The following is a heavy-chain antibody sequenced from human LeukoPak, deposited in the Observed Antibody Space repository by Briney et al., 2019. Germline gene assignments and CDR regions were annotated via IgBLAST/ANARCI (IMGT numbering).Heavy chain of an antibody. CDR1: GYTFTSYG. CDR2: INAGNANA. Sequence: ASVKVSCKASGYTFTSYGISWVRQAPGQRPEWMGWINAGNANAKHSQKLQGRVTITRDTSADTSYMELTSLTSEDTAIYYCARGSLSAHYYYGMDVWGQGTAVTVSS. CDR3: ARGSLSAHYYYGMDV. J-gene: IGHJ6*02. V-gene: IGHV1-3*01.